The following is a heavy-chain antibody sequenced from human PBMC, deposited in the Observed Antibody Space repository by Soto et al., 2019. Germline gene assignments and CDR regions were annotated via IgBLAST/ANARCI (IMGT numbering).Heavy chain of an antibody. D-gene: IGHD6-13*01. J-gene: IGHJ4*02. Sequence: QVQLQQSGPVLVNPSQTLSLTCVISGASVSGTSVAWSWVRQSPSRGLEWLGKTSYRSNWFNEYAVSVKSRITMNPATAKTQFSLQLTSVTPEDTALYYCARLTTAGLDYWGQGTLVTVSS. V-gene: IGHV6-1*01. CDR1: GASVSGTSVA. CDR2: TSYRSNWFN. CDR3: ARLTTAGLDY.